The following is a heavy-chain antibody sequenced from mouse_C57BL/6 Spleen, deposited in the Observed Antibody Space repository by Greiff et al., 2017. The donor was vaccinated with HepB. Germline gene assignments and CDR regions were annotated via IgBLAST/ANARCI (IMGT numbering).Heavy chain of an antibody. CDR2: ISSGSSAI. Sequence: EVKLVESGGGLVKPGGSLKLSCAASGFTFSDYGMHWVRQAPEKGLEWVAYISSGSSAIYYADTVKGRFAISRDNAKNTMFLKMTSLRSEDTAMYYCASPFSAMITGAWFAYWGQGTLVTVSA. CDR1: GFTFSDYG. V-gene: IGHV5-17*01. J-gene: IGHJ3*01. D-gene: IGHD2-4*01. CDR3: ASPFSAMITGAWFAY.